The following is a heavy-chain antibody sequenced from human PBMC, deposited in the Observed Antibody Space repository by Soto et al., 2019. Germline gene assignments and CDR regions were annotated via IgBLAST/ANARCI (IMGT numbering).Heavy chain of an antibody. CDR3: AAVSGKDAFDV. Sequence: QVQLQESGPGRVKPSETLSLTCTVSDDSISSYYWSWIRQPPGKGLERIGYMFHSGTPNYNPSLKRQVTMSVHTSKKQFFLRLSSVTAADMAMYYCAAVSGKDAFDVWCQGKIVTVS. J-gene: IGHJ3*01. V-gene: IGHV4-59*01. CDR2: MFHSGTP. CDR1: DDSISSYY. D-gene: IGHD3-3*02.